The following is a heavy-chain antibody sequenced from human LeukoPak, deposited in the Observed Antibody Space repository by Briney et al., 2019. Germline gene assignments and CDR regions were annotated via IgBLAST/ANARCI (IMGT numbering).Heavy chain of an antibody. D-gene: IGHD6-6*01. CDR3: ARREYSSSPDY. CDR2: ISGLGGNT. Sequence: GGSLRLSCAASGFTFNSYAMTWVRQAPGKGLEWVSTISGLGGNTNYAYSVKGRFTISRDNSENTLYLQMNSLRAEDTAVYYCARREYSSSPDYWGQGTLVTVSS. CDR1: GFTFNSYA. J-gene: IGHJ4*02. V-gene: IGHV3-23*01.